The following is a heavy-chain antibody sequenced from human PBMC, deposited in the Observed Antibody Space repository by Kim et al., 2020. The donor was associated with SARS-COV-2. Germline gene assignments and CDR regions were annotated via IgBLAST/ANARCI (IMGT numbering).Heavy chain of an antibody. CDR3: ARDDSSVPAAIIYYYYGMDV. V-gene: IGHV3-11*06. D-gene: IGHD2-2*01. J-gene: IGHJ6*02. Sequence: RFTISRDNAKNSLYLQMNSLRAEDTAVYYCARDDSSVPAAIIYYYYGMDVWGQGTTVTVSS.